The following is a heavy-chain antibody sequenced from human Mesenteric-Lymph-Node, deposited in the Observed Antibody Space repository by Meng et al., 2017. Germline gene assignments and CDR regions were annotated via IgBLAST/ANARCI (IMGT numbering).Heavy chain of an antibody. CDR1: GFTFDDYT. J-gene: IGHJ4*02. CDR2: ISWDGGST. Sequence: GESLKISCAASGFTFDDYTMHWVRQAPGKGLEWVSLISWDGGSTYYADSVKGRFTISRDNSKNTLYLQMNSLRAEDTAVYYCAREYYGSGSYCFDYWGQGTLVTVSS. CDR3: AREYYGSGSYCFDY. V-gene: IGHV3-43*01. D-gene: IGHD3-10*01.